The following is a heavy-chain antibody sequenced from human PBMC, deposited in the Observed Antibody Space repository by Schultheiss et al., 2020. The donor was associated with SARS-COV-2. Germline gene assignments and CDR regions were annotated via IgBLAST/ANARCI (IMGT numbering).Heavy chain of an antibody. CDR3: AKAGYSSGWYGNFDY. Sequence: GGSLRLSCAASGFTFSSYAMSWVRQAPGKGLEWVSAISGSGGSTYYADSVKGRFTISRVNSKNTLYLQMNSLRAEDTAVYYCAKAGYSSGWYGNFDYWGQGTLVTVSS. CDR1: GFTFSSYA. D-gene: IGHD6-19*01. V-gene: IGHV3-23*01. CDR2: ISGSGGST. J-gene: IGHJ4*02.